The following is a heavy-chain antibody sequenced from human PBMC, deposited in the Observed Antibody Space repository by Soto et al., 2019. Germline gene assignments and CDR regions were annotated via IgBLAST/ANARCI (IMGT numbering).Heavy chain of an antibody. J-gene: IGHJ6*02. D-gene: IGHD3-10*01. CDR3: ARVVKGYYGSGSYSGRHYYYYYGMDV. Sequence: ETLSLTCTVSGGSISSYYGGWFRQPPGKGLEWIGYIYYSGSTTYHPSLKSRVTISVDTSKNQFSLKLSSVTAADTAVYYCARVVKGYYGSGSYSGRHYYYYYGMDVWGQGTTVTVSS. V-gene: IGHV4-59*12. CDR2: IYYSGST. CDR1: GGSISSYY.